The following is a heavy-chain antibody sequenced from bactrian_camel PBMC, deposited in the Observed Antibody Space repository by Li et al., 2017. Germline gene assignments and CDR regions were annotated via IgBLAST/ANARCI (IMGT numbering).Heavy chain of an antibody. V-gene: IGHV3S44*01. CDR2: IAGDGKT. D-gene: IGHD1*01. CDR3: AADLVTDEPSLVEREYYY. J-gene: IGHJ4*01. CDR1: GYTYSRYC. Sequence: VQLVESGGGSVQAGGSLRLSCSGYTYSRYCMTWFRQAPGKEREGVAAIAGDGKTDYADSVKGRATISRDGAKNIITLQMHSLKPEDTAMYYCAADLVTDEPSLVEREYYYWGQGTQV.